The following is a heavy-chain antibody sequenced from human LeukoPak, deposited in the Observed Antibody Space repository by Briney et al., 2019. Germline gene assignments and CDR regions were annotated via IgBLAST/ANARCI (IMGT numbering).Heavy chain of an antibody. CDR3: ARGGQGAVDY. V-gene: IGHV3-74*01. J-gene: IGHJ4*02. CDR2: INNDGRVT. D-gene: IGHD3-16*01. CDR1: GFTFSSNW. Sequence: GGSLRLSCAASGFTFSSNWMHRVRQAPGKGLVWVSFINNDGRVTSYADSVKGRFTISRDNAKNTLYLQMNSLRAEDTAMYYCARGGQGAVDYRGPGTLVTVSS.